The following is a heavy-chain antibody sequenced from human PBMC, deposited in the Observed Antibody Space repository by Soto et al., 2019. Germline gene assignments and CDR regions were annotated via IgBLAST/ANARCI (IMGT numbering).Heavy chain of an antibody. CDR1: GGSISSYY. CDR3: ARSNAYGDSPLAFGY. J-gene: IGHJ4*02. CDR2: IYYSGST. Sequence: SETLSLTCTVSGGSISSYYWSWIRQPPGKGLEWIGYIYYSGSTNYNPSLKSRVTISVDTSKNQFSLKLSSVTAADTAVYYCARSNAYGDSPLAFGYWGQGTLVTVSS. V-gene: IGHV4-59*01. D-gene: IGHD4-17*01.